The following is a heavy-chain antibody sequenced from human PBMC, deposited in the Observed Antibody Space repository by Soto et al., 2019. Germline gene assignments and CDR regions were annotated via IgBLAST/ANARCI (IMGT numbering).Heavy chain of an antibody. CDR2: ISLYSDGT. J-gene: IGHJ5*02. CDR3: ARVVPGAEAWFGP. V-gene: IGHV1-18*01. CDR1: GYTFSNYG. Sequence: ASVTVSCKTSGYTFSNYGITWVRQAPGQPLEWLGWISLYSDGTNYAQKFQGRVSMTTDTSTTTAYMELRSLRSDDTAVYYCARVVPGAEAWFGPWGQGTLVTVSS. D-gene: IGHD2-2*01.